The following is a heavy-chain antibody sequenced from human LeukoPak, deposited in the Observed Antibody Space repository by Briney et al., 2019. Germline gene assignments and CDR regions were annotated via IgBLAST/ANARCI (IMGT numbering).Heavy chain of an antibody. CDR3: AKDLYYYDSSGKTPVDY. J-gene: IGHJ4*02. CDR2: ISYDGSNK. V-gene: IGHV3-30*18. CDR1: GFTFSSYG. D-gene: IGHD3-22*01. Sequence: GRSLRLSCAASGFTFSSYGMHWVRQAPGKGLEWVAVISYDGSNKYYADSVKGRFTISRDNSKNTLYLQMNSLRAKDTAVYYCAKDLYYYDSSGKTPVDYWGQGTLVTVSS.